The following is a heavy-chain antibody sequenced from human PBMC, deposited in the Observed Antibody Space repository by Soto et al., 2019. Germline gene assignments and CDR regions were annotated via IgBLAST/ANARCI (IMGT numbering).Heavy chain of an antibody. D-gene: IGHD3-10*01. CDR3: ARGGEWFDP. J-gene: IGHJ5*02. Sequence: PSETLSLTCTVSGGSISSYYWSWIRQLPGKGLEWIGYIYYSGSTNYNPSLKSRVTISVDTSKNQFSLRLSSVTAADTAVYYCARGGEWFDPWGQGTLVTVSS. CDR1: GGSISSYY. V-gene: IGHV4-59*01. CDR2: IYYSGST.